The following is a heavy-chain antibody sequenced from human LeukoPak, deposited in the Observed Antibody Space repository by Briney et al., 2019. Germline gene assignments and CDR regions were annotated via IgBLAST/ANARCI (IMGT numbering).Heavy chain of an antibody. V-gene: IGHV3-30*02. CDR3: D. J-gene: IGHJ4*02. CDR1: GFTFSSYG. CDR2: IRYDGSNK. Sequence: PGGSLRLSCAASGFTFSSYGMHWVRQAPGKGLEWVAFIRYDGSNKYYADSVKGRFIISRDNAKTSLYLQMNSLRAEDTAVYFDDWGQGTLVTVS.